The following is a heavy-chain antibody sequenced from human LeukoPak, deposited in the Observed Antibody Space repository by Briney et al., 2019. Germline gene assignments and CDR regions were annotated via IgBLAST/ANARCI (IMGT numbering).Heavy chain of an antibody. CDR3: AKVKGWYGEGYFGY. J-gene: IGHJ4*02. CDR2: IYSDGRT. D-gene: IGHD3-10*01. V-gene: IGHV3-53*01. Sequence: GGSLRLSCAASGFAVSSNYMNWVRQAPGKGLEWVSVIYSDGRTYYADSVKGRFTISRDISKNTLFLQMTSLRAEDTAAYYCAKVKGWYGEGYFGYWGQGTLVTVSS. CDR1: GFAVSSNY.